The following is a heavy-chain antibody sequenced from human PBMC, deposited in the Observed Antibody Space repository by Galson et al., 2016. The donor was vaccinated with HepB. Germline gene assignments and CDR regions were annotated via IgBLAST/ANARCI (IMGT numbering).Heavy chain of an antibody. D-gene: IGHD2-21*02. Sequence: SVKVSCKASGYTFTSYGIGWVRQAPGQGLEWMGWISAYNAYRDYPQKLQGRVTMTTDTSTSTAYMELSSLRSDDPAVYYCARSGDGNWFESWGQGTLVTVSS. V-gene: IGHV1-18*04. CDR1: GYTFTSYG. J-gene: IGHJ5*01. CDR3: ARSGDGNWFES. CDR2: ISAYNAYR.